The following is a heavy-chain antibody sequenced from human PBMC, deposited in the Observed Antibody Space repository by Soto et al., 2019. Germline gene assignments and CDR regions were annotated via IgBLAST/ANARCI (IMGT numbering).Heavy chain of an antibody. CDR3: AREYAFSSDY. J-gene: IGHJ4*02. V-gene: IGHV4-59*01. Sequence: SETLSLTCSVSGGSMRSYYWSWILQPPGKGLEWIGYIHDSGITDYNPSLKSRATISIDTFRNQISLNLHPVTAADTAVYYCAREYAFSSDYWGQGTVVTVSS. D-gene: IGHD2-2*01. CDR1: GGSMRSYY. CDR2: IHDSGIT.